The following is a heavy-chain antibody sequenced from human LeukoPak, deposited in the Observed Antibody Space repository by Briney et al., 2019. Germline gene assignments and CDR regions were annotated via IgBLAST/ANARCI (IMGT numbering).Heavy chain of an antibody. CDR3: ARGGYYESWKFDP. V-gene: IGHV1-2*04. CDR2: INPNSGGT. CDR1: GYTFPGYY. J-gene: IGHJ5*02. D-gene: IGHD3-3*01. Sequence: ASVHVSCKASGYTFPGYYMHWVLQAPAQGLEWMGWINPNSGGTNYAQKFQGWVTMTRDTSISTAYMGLSRLRSDDTAVYYCARGGYYESWKFDPWGQGTLVTVSS.